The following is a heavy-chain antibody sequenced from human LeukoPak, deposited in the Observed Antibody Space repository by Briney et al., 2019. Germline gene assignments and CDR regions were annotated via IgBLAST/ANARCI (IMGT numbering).Heavy chain of an antibody. V-gene: IGHV3-30*03. CDR2: ISYDGSNK. J-gene: IGHJ4*02. Sequence: GGSLRLSCAASGFTFSSYGMHWVRQAPGKGLEWVAVISYDGSNKYYADSVKGRFTISRDNSKNTLYLQMNSLRAEDTAVYYCARDGAVAGTALAPFDYWGQGTLVTVSS. D-gene: IGHD6-19*01. CDR1: GFTFSSYG. CDR3: ARDGAVAGTALAPFDY.